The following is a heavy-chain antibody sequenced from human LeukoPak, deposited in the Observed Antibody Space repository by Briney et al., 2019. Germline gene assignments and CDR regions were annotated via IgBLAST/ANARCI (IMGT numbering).Heavy chain of an antibody. Sequence: SVKVSCKASGGTFSSYAISWVRQAPGQGLEWMGGIIPIFGTANYAQKLQGRVTMTTDTSTSTAYMELRSLRSDDTAVYYCARVENYYDSSGYDYWGQGTLVTVSS. CDR3: ARVENYYDSSGYDY. CDR1: GGTFSSYA. V-gene: IGHV1-69*05. CDR2: IIPIFGTA. J-gene: IGHJ4*02. D-gene: IGHD3-22*01.